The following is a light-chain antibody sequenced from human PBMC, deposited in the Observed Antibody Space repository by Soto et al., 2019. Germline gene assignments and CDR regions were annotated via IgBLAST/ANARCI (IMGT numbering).Light chain of an antibody. CDR2: SAS. Sequence: AIQMTQSPSSLSASVGDRVTITCRASQGIRNDLGWYQQKPGKAPKLLIYSASSLQSGVPSRFSGSGSGTDFTLTISSLRTEDFATYYCLQEYNYPRTFGQGTKVDIK. V-gene: IGKV1-6*01. CDR1: QGIRND. CDR3: LQEYNYPRT. J-gene: IGKJ1*01.